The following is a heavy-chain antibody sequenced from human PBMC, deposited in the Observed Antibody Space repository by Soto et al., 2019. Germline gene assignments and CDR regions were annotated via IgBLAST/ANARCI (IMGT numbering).Heavy chain of an antibody. CDR3: ARLGSSGWYQVSYFGY. CDR1: GGSITRNNHF. Sequence: QLQLQESGPGLVKASETLSLTCTVSGGSITRNNHFWGWIRQSPGKGLEWIGSIQYGGTTNYNPSLKSRVIMSAETSKNQFSLMMNSVTAADTAVYYCARLGSSGWYQVSYFGYWGQCTLVTVSS. CDR2: IQYGGTT. D-gene: IGHD6-19*01. J-gene: IGHJ4*02. V-gene: IGHV4-39*01.